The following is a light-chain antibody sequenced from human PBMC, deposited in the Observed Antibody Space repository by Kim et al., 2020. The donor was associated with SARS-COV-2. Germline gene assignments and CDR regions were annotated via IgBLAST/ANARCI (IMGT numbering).Light chain of an antibody. CDR1: SPKSYY. J-gene: IGLJ2*01. V-gene: IGLV3-19*01. CDR2: GKN. Sequence: LGPTVRFTSPGNSPKSYYATWYQPEPRPAPTLVIYGKNHPPSRIPRRFSCPNSRNTTFLTITGTQAGDEADYYCNSRGSNDNGVFGGGTKLTVL. CDR3: NSRGSNDNGV.